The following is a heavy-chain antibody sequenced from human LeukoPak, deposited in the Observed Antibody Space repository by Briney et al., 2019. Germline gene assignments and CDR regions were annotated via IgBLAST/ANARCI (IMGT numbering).Heavy chain of an antibody. CDR3: ARDQLNDGFDI. D-gene: IGHD1-1*01. Sequence: KAGGSLRLSCAASGFTFSSYSMNWVRQAPGKGLEWVSSISSSSSYIYYADSVKGRFTISRDNAKNSLYLQMNSLRAEDTAVYYCARDQLNDGFDIWGQGTMVTVSS. V-gene: IGHV3-21*04. CDR2: ISSSSSYI. CDR1: GFTFSSYS. J-gene: IGHJ3*02.